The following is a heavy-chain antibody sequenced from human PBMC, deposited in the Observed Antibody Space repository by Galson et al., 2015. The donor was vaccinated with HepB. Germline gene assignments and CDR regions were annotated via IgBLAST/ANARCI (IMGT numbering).Heavy chain of an antibody. D-gene: IGHD3-22*01. CDR2: INHSGNT. CDR3: ATYYYDSSGYHIAYFDY. J-gene: IGHJ4*02. V-gene: IGHV4-34*01. CDR1: CGSFSNYY. Sequence: ETLSLTCAVYCGSFSNYYWNWLRQPPGKGLEWIGGINHSGNTKYNPSLKSRVTISVDTSKNQFSLKLTSVTAADTAIYYCATYYYDSSGYHIAYFDYWGQGTLVTVSS.